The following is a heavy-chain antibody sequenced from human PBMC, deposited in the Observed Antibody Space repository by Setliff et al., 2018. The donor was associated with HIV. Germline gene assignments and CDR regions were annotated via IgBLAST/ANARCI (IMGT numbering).Heavy chain of an antibody. J-gene: IGHJ4*02. Sequence: TGGSLRLSCAASGFSFSSYSMNWVRQAPGKGLEWIAYINTATVTTTVYYADSVKGRFTVSRDNAKNSLFLDMNSLRDDDSAAYYCARVGRIYYFEHWGQGTVVTVSS. CDR1: GFSFSSYS. CDR2: INTATVTTT. CDR3: ARVGRIYYFEH. D-gene: IGHD1-26*01. V-gene: IGHV3-48*02.